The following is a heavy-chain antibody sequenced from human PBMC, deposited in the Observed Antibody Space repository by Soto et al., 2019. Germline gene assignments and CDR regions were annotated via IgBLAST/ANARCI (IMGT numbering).Heavy chain of an antibody. CDR3: AKDKSAYSSSYYFDY. J-gene: IGHJ4*02. Sequence: GGSLRLSCAASGFTFDDYAMHWVRQAPGKGLEWVSGISWNSGSIGYADSVKGRFTISRDNAKNSLYLQMNSLRAEDTALYYCAKDKSAYSSSYYFDYWGQGTLVTVSS. CDR1: GFTFDDYA. D-gene: IGHD6-6*01. CDR2: ISWNSGSI. V-gene: IGHV3-9*01.